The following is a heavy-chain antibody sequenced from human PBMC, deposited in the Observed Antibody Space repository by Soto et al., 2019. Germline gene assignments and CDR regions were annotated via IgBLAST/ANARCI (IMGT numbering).Heavy chain of an antibody. CDR3: ARDSPPQQWPSGGGMDV. CDR1: GGTFSSYA. CDR2: IIPIFGTA. V-gene: IGHV1-69*01. Sequence: QVQLVQSGAEVKKPGSSVKVSCKASGGTFSSYAISWVRQAPGQGLEWMGGIIPIFGTANYAQKFQGRVMITADESTRTAYMELRSLRSEDAAVYYCARDSPPQQWPSGGGMDVWGQGTTVTVSS. D-gene: IGHD6-19*01. J-gene: IGHJ6*02.